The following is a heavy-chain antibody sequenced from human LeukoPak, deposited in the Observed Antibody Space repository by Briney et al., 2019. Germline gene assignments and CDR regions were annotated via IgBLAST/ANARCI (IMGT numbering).Heavy chain of an antibody. D-gene: IGHD4-17*01. CDR3: ARSRMTTVPIWAFDI. CDR2: IYPGDSDT. J-gene: IGHJ3*02. Sequence: GEALKISCKGSGYSFTSYWIGWVRQMPGKGLEWMGIIYPGDSDTSYSPSFQGQVTTSADKSISTAYLQWSSLKASDTAMYYCARSRMTTVPIWAFDIWGQGRMVTVSS. CDR1: GYSFTSYW. V-gene: IGHV5-51*01.